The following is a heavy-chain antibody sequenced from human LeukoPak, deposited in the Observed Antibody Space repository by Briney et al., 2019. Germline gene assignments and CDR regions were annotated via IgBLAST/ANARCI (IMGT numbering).Heavy chain of an antibody. V-gene: IGHV4-38-2*02. CDR1: GYSISSGYY. D-gene: IGHD6-13*01. CDR3: ARMYSGSWGGLRYFDL. Sequence: SETLSLTCTVSGYSISSGYYWGWIRQPPGKGLEWIGSIYHSGSTYYNPSLKSRVTISVDTSKNQFSLKLSSVTAADTAVYYCARMYSGSWGGLRYFDLWGRGTLVTVSS. J-gene: IGHJ2*01. CDR2: IYHSGST.